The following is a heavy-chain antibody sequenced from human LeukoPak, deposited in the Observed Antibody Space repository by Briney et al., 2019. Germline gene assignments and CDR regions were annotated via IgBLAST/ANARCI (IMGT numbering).Heavy chain of an antibody. CDR2: INPNSGGT. CDR3: ARKRGVTPYYYYGMDV. D-gene: IGHD3-3*01. V-gene: IGHV1-2*02. CDR1: GYTFTGYY. J-gene: IGHJ6*02. Sequence: ASVKVSCKASGYTFTGYYMHWVRQAPGQGLEWMGWINPNSGGTNYAQKFQGRVTMTRDTSIGTAYMELSRLRSDDTAVYYCARKRGVTPYYYYGMDVWGQGTTVTVSS.